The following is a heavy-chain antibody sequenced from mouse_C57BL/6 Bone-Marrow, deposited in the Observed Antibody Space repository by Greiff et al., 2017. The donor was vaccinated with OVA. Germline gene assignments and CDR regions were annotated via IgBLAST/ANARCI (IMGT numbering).Heavy chain of an antibody. CDR3: ARGWSHYYAMDY. Sequence: QVQLQQSGPELVKPGASVKISCKASGYAFSSSWMNWVKQRPGKGLEWIGRIYPGDGDTNYNGKFKGKATLTADKSSSTAYMQLSSLTSEDSAVYFCARGWSHYYAMDYWGQGTSVTVSS. D-gene: IGHD1-1*02. CDR1: GYAFSSSW. J-gene: IGHJ4*01. CDR2: IYPGDGDT. V-gene: IGHV1-82*01.